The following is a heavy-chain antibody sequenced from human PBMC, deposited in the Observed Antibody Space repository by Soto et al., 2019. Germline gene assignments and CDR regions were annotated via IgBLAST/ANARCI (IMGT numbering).Heavy chain of an antibody. CDR3: ARMGGYSYGRKDYYSYGLDV. V-gene: IGHV3-21*01. J-gene: IGHJ6*02. D-gene: IGHD5-18*01. CDR2: ISTSSSYT. CDR1: GFTFGTYP. Sequence: GGSLRLSCAASGFTFGTYPMNWVRQAPGKGLEWVSYISTSSSYTYYRDSLKGRFTISRDNAKNSLYLQMNSLRAEDTAVYYCARMGGYSYGRKDYYSYGLDVWGQGTTVTVSS.